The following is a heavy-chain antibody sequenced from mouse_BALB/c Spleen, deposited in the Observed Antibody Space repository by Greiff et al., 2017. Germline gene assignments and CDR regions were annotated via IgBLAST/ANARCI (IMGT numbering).Heavy chain of an antibody. D-gene: IGHD1-1*01. Sequence: EVNVVESGGGLVQPGGSLKLSCAASGFTFSSYGMSWVRQTPDKRLELVATINSNGGSTYYPDSVKGRFTISRDNAKNTLYLQMSSLKSEDTAMYYCARDQTTVDFDYWGQGTTLTVSS. V-gene: IGHV5-6-3*01. CDR1: GFTFSSYG. CDR2: INSNGGST. J-gene: IGHJ2*01. CDR3: ARDQTTVDFDY.